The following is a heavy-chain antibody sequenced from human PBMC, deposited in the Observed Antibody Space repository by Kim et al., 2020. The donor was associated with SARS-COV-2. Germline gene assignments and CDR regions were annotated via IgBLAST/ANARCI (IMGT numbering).Heavy chain of an antibody. CDR2: IYYSGST. CDR3: ARFGGVLRYFEG. Sequence: SETLSLTCTVSGGSISSSSYYWGWIRQPPGKGLEWIGSIYYSGSTYYNPSLKSRVTISVDTSKNQFSLKLSSVTAADTAVYYCARFGGVLRYFEGWGQGTLVTVSS. D-gene: IGHD3-9*01. J-gene: IGHJ4*02. CDR1: GGSISSSSYY. V-gene: IGHV4-39*01.